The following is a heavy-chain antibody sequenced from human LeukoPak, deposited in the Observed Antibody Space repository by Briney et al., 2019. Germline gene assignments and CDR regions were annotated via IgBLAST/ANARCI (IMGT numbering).Heavy chain of an antibody. D-gene: IGHD5-24*01. J-gene: IGHJ5*02. CDR3: ARDHIDGFNPNNWFDP. V-gene: IGHV4-39*07. CDR1: GDSISKDYYC. CDR2: IYNNANT. Sequence: SETLSLTCTVSGDSISKDYYCWAWIRQPPGKGLEWLGTIYNNANTYYNPPLESRVTISVDTSKNQISLTLTSVTAADTAVYYCARDHIDGFNPNNWFDPWGQGTLVTVSS.